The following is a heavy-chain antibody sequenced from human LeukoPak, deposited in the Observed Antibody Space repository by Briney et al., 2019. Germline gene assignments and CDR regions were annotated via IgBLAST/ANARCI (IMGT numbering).Heavy chain of an antibody. CDR3: ARLLPTSLTGLSYNYHYLDV. Sequence: SETLSPTCLVSGGSISSDYWSWIRQPPGGGREWIGYGHFTGRTNYNPSLESRVRVSLDTSKNQFSLRVTSVTAADTAVYYCARLLPTSLTGLSYNYHYLDVWGKGTTVTVSS. CDR1: GGSISSDY. J-gene: IGHJ6*03. V-gene: IGHV4-59*01. CDR2: GHFTGRT. D-gene: IGHD3-9*01.